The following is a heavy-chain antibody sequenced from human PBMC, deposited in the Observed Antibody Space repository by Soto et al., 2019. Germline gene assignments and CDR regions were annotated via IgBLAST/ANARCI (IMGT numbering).Heavy chain of an antibody. CDR2: IKQDGSEK. D-gene: IGHD3-10*01. Sequence: GGSLRLSCAASGFTFSSYWMSWVRQAPGKGLEWVANIKQDGSEKYYVDSVKGRFTISRDNAKNSLYLQMNSLRAEDTAVYYCARDRQVWFGELREDYFDYWGQGTLVTVSS. V-gene: IGHV3-7*01. CDR3: ARDRQVWFGELREDYFDY. CDR1: GFTFSSYW. J-gene: IGHJ4*02.